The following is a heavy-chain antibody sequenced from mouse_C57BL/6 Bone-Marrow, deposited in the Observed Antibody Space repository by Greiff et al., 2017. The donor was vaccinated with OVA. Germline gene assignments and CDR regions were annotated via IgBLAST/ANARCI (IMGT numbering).Heavy chain of an antibody. Sequence: EVQLQQSGPELVKPGASVKISCKASGYTFTDYYMNWVKQSHGKSLEWIGDINPNNGGTSYNQKFKGKATLTVDKSSSTAYMELRSLTSEDSAVYYCARREIYYFDYWGQGTTLTVSS. CDR2: INPNNGGT. CDR1: GYTFTDYY. V-gene: IGHV1-26*01. J-gene: IGHJ2*01. CDR3: ARREIYYFDY.